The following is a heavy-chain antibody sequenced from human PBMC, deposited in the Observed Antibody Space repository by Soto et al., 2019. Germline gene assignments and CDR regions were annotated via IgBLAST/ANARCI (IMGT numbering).Heavy chain of an antibody. CDR2: IWYDGSNK. Sequence: GGSLRLSCAASGFTFSSYGMHWVRQAPGKGLEWVAVIWYDGSNKYYADSVKGRFTISRDNSKNTLYLQMNSLRAEDTAVYYCARESTYSSGWHYYYYGMDVWGQGTTVTVSS. CDR3: ARESTYSSGWHYYYYGMDV. D-gene: IGHD6-19*01. V-gene: IGHV3-33*01. J-gene: IGHJ6*02. CDR1: GFTFSSYG.